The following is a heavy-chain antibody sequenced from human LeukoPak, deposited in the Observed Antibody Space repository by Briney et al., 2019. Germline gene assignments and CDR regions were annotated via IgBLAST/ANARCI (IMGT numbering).Heavy chain of an antibody. CDR2: INHSGST. CDR1: GGSFSGYY. Sequence: SETLSLTCAVYGGSFSGYYWSWIRQPPGKGLEWIGEINHSGSTYYNPSLKSRVTISVDTSKNQFSLKLSSVTAADTAVYYCAREDIVVVPAALDVWGKGTTVTVSS. V-gene: IGHV4-34*01. J-gene: IGHJ6*04. CDR3: AREDIVVVPAALDV. D-gene: IGHD2-2*01.